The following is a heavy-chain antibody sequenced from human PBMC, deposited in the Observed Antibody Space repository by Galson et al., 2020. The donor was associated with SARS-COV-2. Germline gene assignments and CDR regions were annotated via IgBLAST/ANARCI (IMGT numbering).Heavy chain of an antibody. CDR1: GFTFSKYA. D-gene: IGHD3-3*01. V-gene: IGHV3-23*01. CDR3: TKLPNGPFGVVSTDAFDV. J-gene: IGHJ3*01. CDR2: ISGTLSGSDGDT. Sequence: TGGSLRLSCAVSGFTFSKYAMSWVRQAPGKGLEWVSLISGTLSGSDGDTSYADPVKGRFTISRDNSKNTLFLQVSNLRAEDTAVYYCTKLPNGPFGVVSTDAFDVWGQGTMLTVSS.